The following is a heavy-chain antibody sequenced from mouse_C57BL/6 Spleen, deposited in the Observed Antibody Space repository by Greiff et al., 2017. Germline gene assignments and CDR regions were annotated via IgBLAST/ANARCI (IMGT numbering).Heavy chain of an antibody. V-gene: IGHV1-9*01. CDR3: ARRGDYTCGYFDY. J-gene: IGHJ2*01. CDR2: ILPGSGST. D-gene: IGHD2-4*01. Sequence: VQLQQSGAELMKPGASVKLSCKASGYTFTRYWIEWVKQRPGHGLEWIGEILPGSGSTNYNEKFKGKATFTADTSSTTAYMQLSSLTTEDTAIYYCARRGDYTCGYFDYWGQGTTLTVSS. CDR1: GYTFTRYW.